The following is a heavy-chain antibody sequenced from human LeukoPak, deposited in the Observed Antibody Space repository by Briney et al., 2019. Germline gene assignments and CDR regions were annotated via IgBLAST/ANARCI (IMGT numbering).Heavy chain of an antibody. CDR2: ITASGGST. CDR3: AKDWGY. V-gene: IGHV3-23*01. CDR1: GITFSDHG. Sequence: PGGSPRLSCAASGITFSDHGMTWVRQSPGKGLEWVSGITASGGSTCYTDSVKGRFTISRDNSKNTLFLQMNNLRAEDTAVYYCAKDWGYWGRGTLVTVSS. J-gene: IGHJ4*02. D-gene: IGHD3-16*01.